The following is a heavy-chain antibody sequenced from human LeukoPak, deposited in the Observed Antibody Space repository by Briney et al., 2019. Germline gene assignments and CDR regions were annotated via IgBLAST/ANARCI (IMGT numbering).Heavy chain of an antibody. D-gene: IGHD3-22*01. CDR3: ARETGGGYYDSSGYLPYNWFDP. CDR1: GHTFTSYA. V-gene: IGHV1-3*03. J-gene: IGHJ5*02. Sequence: ASVKVSCKASGHTFTSYAMHWVRQAPGQRLEWMGWINAGNGNTKYSQEFQGRVTITRDTSASTAYMELSSLRSEDMAVYYCARETGGGYYDSSGYLPYNWFDPWGQGTLVTVSS. CDR2: INAGNGNT.